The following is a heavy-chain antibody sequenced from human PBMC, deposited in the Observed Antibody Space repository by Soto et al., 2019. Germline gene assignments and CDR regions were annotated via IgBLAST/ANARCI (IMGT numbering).Heavy chain of an antibody. CDR1: GESFGSYA. V-gene: IGHV1-69*13. J-gene: IGHJ5*02. CDR3: AREPFGRFDP. CDR2: IIPVFGTT. Sequence: SVKVSYKACGESFGSYAFSLVRQAPGQGLEWMGAIIPVFGTTNYTQKFQGRVTITADDSTTTAYMELSSLRSDDTAVYYCAREPFGRFDPWGQGTLVTVSS. D-gene: IGHD3-10*01.